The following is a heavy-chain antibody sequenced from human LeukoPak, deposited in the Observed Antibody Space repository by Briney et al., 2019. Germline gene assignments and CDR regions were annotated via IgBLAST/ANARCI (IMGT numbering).Heavy chain of an antibody. V-gene: IGHV3-7*01. CDR1: GFTFCSLW. CDR2: IRWDDER. D-gene: IGHD1-1*01. J-gene: IGHJ4*02. Sequence: GGSLRLSCSASGFTFCSLWMGWVRQAPGKGLEWVASIRWDDERHHVDSVTGRFSVSRDNAKNSLYLQMNSLRAEDTAVYFCSRITTNGYFEYWGQGALVTVSS. CDR3: SRITTNGYFEY.